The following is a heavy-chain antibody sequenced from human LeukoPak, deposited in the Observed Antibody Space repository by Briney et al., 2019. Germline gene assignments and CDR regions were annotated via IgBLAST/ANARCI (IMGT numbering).Heavy chain of an antibody. J-gene: IGHJ4*02. V-gene: IGHV3-15*01. D-gene: IGHD1-26*01. Sequence: AGGSLRPSCAASGFTFTHAWMNWVRQAPGKGLEWVGRIKTDNAGGTTDYAAPVKGRFTISRDDSDSTLYLQMHSLKTEDTAIYYCTTIYMGATFDFWGQGALVAVSS. CDR1: GFTFTHAW. CDR2: IKTDNAGGTT. CDR3: TTIYMGATFDF.